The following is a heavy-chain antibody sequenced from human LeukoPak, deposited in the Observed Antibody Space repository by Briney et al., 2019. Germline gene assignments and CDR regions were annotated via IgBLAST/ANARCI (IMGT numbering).Heavy chain of an antibody. V-gene: IGHV3-7*05. CDR2: IKQDGSEK. Sequence: GGSLRLSCADSGFTFSSYWMSWVRQAPGKGLEWVANIKQDGSEKYYVDSVKGRFTISRDNAKKSLYLQMKSLIAEDTAVYYCARLYGEYPYYWGQGTLVTVSS. CDR3: ARLYGEYPYY. D-gene: IGHD4-17*01. J-gene: IGHJ4*02. CDR1: GFTFSSYW.